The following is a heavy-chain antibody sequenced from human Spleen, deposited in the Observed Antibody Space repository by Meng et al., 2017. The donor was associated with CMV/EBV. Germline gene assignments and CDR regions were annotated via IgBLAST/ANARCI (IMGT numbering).Heavy chain of an antibody. CDR2: ISWNSGSI. Sequence: GGSLRISCAASGFTFDDYAMHWVRQAPGKGLEWVSGISWNSGSIGYADSVKGRFTISRDNAKNSLYLQMNSLRAEDTALYYCAGRRYCSSTSCYTLAFDIWGQGTMVTVSS. V-gene: IGHV3-9*01. J-gene: IGHJ3*02. CDR3: AGRRYCSSTSCYTLAFDI. CDR1: GFTFDDYA. D-gene: IGHD2-2*02.